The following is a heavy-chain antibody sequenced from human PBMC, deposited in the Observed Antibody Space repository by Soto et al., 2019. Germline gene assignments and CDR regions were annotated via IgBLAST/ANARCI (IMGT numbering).Heavy chain of an antibody. D-gene: IGHD3-9*01. Sequence: EPLSLTCTVSGGSISSYYWSWIRQPPGKGLEWIGYIYYSGSTNYNPSLKSRVTISVDTSKNQFSLKLSSVTAADTAVYYCARLRTYYDILTGYYIDYFDYWGQGTLVTVSS. CDR3: ARLRTYYDILTGYYIDYFDY. J-gene: IGHJ4*02. CDR1: GGSISSYY. CDR2: IYYSGST. V-gene: IGHV4-59*08.